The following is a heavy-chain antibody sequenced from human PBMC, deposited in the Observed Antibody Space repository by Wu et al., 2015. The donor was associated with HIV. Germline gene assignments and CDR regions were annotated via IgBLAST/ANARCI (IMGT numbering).Heavy chain of an antibody. CDR2: INANSDDT. CDR1: GYTLTSFD. V-gene: IGHV1-8*02. D-gene: IGHD6-13*01. CDR3: DNGSGXTNSSSVGRVPTP. Sequence: QVQLVQSGAEVKKPGASVKVSCKASGYTLTSFDINWVRQATGQGLEWMGWINANSDDTNYAQKFQGRVTMTEDTSTDTAYMELSSLRSEDTAVYYCDNGSGXTNSSSVGRVPTPWGQGTLVHRLL. J-gene: IGHJ5*02.